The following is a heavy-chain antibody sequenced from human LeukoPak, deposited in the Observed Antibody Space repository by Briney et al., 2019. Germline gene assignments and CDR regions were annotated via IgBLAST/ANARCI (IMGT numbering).Heavy chain of an antibody. CDR3: XXXXXXXXXXXXRTGRPDY. J-gene: IGHJ4*02. V-gene: IGHV1-2*02. CDR1: XXTFXXXY. CDR2: INPNSGGT. Sequence: SXXTFXXXYMHWVRQAPGQGLXXMGWINPNSGGTNYAQKFQXRVTMTRDTSISTAYMELSRLRSDDTGVYYCXXXXXXXXXXXXRTGRPDYWGQGTLVTVSS.